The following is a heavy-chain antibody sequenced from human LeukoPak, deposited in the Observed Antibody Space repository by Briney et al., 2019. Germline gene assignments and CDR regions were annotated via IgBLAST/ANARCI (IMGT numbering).Heavy chain of an antibody. Sequence: PGGSLRLSCAASGFTFSNNAMTWVRQAPGKGLEWVANIKQDGSEKYYVDSVKGRFTISRDNAKNSLYLQMNSLRAEDTAVYYCARVGTMVRGVNFNWFDPWGQGTLVTVSS. CDR3: ARVGTMVRGVNFNWFDP. D-gene: IGHD3-10*01. CDR2: IKQDGSEK. J-gene: IGHJ5*02. CDR1: GFTFSNNA. V-gene: IGHV3-7*01.